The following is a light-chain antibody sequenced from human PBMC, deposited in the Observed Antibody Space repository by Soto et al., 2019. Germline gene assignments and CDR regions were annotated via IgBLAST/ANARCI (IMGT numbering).Light chain of an antibody. CDR2: RTS. J-gene: IGKJ4*01. Sequence: ETVMTQSPATLSVSPGXRATLSCRASQSINNNLAWYQQKPGQAPRLIMYRTSTRATGVPARFSASGSGTEFTLTIRSLQSEDFAVYYCQQYNNWPRATFGGGTKVDIK. CDR3: QQYNNWPRAT. CDR1: QSINNN. V-gene: IGKV3D-15*01.